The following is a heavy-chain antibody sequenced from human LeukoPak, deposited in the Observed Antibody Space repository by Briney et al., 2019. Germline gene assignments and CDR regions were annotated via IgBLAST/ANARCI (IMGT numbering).Heavy chain of an antibody. J-gene: IGHJ6*02. D-gene: IGHD5-18*01. CDR1: GGSFSGYY. CDR2: INHSGST. V-gene: IGHV4-34*01. CDR3: ARGAQLWLAYYYGMDV. Sequence: SETLSLTCAVYGGSFSGYYWSWIRQPPGKGLEWIGEINHSGSTNYNPSLKSRVTISVDTAKNQFSLKLSSVTAADTAVYYCARGAQLWLAYYYGMDVWGQGTTVTVSS.